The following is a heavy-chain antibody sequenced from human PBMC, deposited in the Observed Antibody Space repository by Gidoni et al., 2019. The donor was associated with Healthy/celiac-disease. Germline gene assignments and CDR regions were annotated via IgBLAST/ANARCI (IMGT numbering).Heavy chain of an antibody. J-gene: IGHJ2*01. V-gene: IGHV3-9*01. D-gene: IGHD3-22*01. Sequence: EVQLVESGGGLVQPGRSLRLSCAASGFTFDDYAMHWVRQAPGKGLEWVSGISWNSGSIGYADSVKGRFTTSRDNAKNSLYLQMNSLRAEDTALYYCAKDFVSITMILKDWYFDLWGRGTLVTVSS. CDR1: GFTFDDYA. CDR3: AKDFVSITMILKDWYFDL. CDR2: ISWNSGSI.